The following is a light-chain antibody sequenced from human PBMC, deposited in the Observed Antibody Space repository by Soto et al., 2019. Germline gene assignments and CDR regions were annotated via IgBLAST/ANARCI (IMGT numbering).Light chain of an antibody. CDR1: SSDVGGYNY. CDR3: CSYAGSYV. CDR2: DVS. Sequence: QSVLTXPRSXXXXXXXXXXXXCTGTSSDVGGYNYVSWYQQHPGKAPKLMIYDVSKRPSGVPDRFSGSKSGNTASLTISGLQAEDEADYYCCSYAGSYVFGTGTKLTVL. J-gene: IGLJ1*01. V-gene: IGLV2-11*01.